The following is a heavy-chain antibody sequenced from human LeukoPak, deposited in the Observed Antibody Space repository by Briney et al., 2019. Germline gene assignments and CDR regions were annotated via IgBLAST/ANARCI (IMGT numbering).Heavy chain of an antibody. CDR1: GFTFSSYA. J-gene: IGHJ4*02. CDR2: ISGSGGST. D-gene: IGHD3-22*01. V-gene: IGHV3-23*01. CDR3: AKGLKYYYDSSPSPGTY. Sequence: GGSLRLSCAASGFTFSSYAMSWVRQAPGKGLEWVSAISGSGGSTYYADSVKGRFTISRDNSKNTLYLQMNSLRAEDTAVYYCAKGLKYYYDSSPSPGTYWGQGTLVTVSS.